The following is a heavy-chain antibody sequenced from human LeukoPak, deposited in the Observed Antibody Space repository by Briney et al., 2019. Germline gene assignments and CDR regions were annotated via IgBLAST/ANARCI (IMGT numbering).Heavy chain of an antibody. CDR3: PGCGSGSFPFYYYYGMDV. D-gene: IGHD3-10*01. J-gene: IGHJ6*02. CDR1: GFTFDDYA. CDR2: ISWNSGSI. V-gene: IGHV3-9*01. Sequence: GGSLRLSCAASGFTFDDYAMHWVRQAPGKGLEWVSGISWNSGSIGYADSVKGRFTISRDNAQTSLYLQMNSLRAEDTAVYYCPGCGSGSFPFYYYYGMDVWGQGTTVIVSS.